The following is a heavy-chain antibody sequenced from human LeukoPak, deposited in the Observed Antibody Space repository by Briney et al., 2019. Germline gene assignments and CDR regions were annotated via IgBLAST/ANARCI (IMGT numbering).Heavy chain of an antibody. Sequence: SETLSLTCAVYGGSFSGYYWSWIRQPPGKGLERIGEINHSGSTNYNPSLKSRVTISVDTSKNQFSLKLSSVTAADTAVYYCARSRPAILEWLLFTYYMDVWGKGTTVTVSS. D-gene: IGHD3-3*01. V-gene: IGHV4-34*01. CDR3: ARSRPAILEWLLFTYYMDV. CDR1: GGSFSGYY. J-gene: IGHJ6*03. CDR2: INHSGST.